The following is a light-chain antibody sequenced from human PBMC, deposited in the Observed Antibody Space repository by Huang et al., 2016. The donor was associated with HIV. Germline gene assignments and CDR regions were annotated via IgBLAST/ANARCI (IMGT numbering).Light chain of an antibody. CDR3: QQYGNSPRLS. Sequence: ELVLTQSPGTLSLSPGERATPPCRASQSVSNFYLAWYQQKPGQAPRLLIYGTSNRATVIPDRFSGSGSETDFTLTISGLEPEDFAVYYCQQYGNSPRLSFGGGTKVEIK. V-gene: IGKV3-20*01. J-gene: IGKJ4*01. CDR2: GTS. CDR1: QSVSNFY.